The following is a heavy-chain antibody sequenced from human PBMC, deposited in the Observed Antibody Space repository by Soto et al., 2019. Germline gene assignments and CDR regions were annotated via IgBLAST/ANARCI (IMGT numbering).Heavy chain of an antibody. V-gene: IGHV1-69*12. D-gene: IGHD1-7*01. CDR1: GGTFSSYA. CDR2: SIPIFGTA. Sequence: QVQLVQSGAEVQKPGSSVKVSCKASGGTFSSYAISWVRQAPGQGLEWMGGSIPIFGTANYAQKFQGRVTSTEDESTRSAYMELSSLGSEDTALYYCASGITGTTSYWGQGTLVTVSS. CDR3: ASGITGTTSY. J-gene: IGHJ4*02.